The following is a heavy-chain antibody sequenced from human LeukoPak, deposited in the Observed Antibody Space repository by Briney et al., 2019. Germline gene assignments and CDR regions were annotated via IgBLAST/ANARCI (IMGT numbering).Heavy chain of an antibody. D-gene: IGHD4-17*01. J-gene: IGHJ4*02. CDR1: GFTFSSYS. CDR2: ISASSGTI. Sequence: GGSLRLSCVVSGFTFSSYSMNWVRQAPGKGLEWVSYISASSGTIYYADSVRGRFTISRDNAKNSLHLQMNSLRDEDTAVYYCARDYGAPPGYWGQGTLVTVSS. V-gene: IGHV3-48*02. CDR3: ARDYGAPPGY.